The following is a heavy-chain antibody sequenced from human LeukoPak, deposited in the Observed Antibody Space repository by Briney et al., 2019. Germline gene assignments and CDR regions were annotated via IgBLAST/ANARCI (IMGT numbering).Heavy chain of an antibody. J-gene: IGHJ4*02. CDR2: ISWNSDSI. V-gene: IGHV3-9*01. CDR3: ARDSYYDSSPLVDY. D-gene: IGHD3-22*01. Sequence: GGSLRLSCAASGFIFDDYAMHWVRQAPGKGLEWVSGISWNSDSIDYANSVRGRFTISRDNAKNSLYLQMNSLRAEDTAVYYCARDSYYDSSPLVDYWGQGTLVTVSS. CDR1: GFIFDDYA.